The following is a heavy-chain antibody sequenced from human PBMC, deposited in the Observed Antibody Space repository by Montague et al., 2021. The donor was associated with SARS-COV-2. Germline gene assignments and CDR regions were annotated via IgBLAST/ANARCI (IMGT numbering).Heavy chain of an antibody. Sequence: SVKVSCKASGYTFTSYDINWVRQATGQGLEWMGWMNPNSGNTGYAQKFQSRVTMTRNTSISTAYMELSSLRSEDTAVYYCARGLIVATIFHYYYYMDVWGKGTTVTVSS. CDR3: ARGLIVATIFHYYYYMDV. V-gene: IGHV1-8*01. J-gene: IGHJ6*03. CDR2: MNPNSGNT. CDR1: GYTFTSYD. D-gene: IGHD5-12*01.